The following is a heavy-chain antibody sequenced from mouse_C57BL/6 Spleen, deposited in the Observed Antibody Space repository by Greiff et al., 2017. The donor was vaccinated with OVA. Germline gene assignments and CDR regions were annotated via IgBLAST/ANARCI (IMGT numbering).Heavy chain of an antibody. J-gene: IGHJ1*03. D-gene: IGHD1-1*01. CDR1: GFSLTSYG. V-gene: IGHV2-2*01. CDR3: ASQPHYYGSRTGYFDV. Sequence: QVQLKQSGPGLVQPSQSLSITCTVSGFSLTSYGVHWVRQSPGKGLEWLGVIWSGGSTDYNAAFISRLSISKDNSKSQVFFKMNSLQADDTAIYYCASQPHYYGSRTGYFDVWGTGTTVTVSS. CDR2: IWSGGST.